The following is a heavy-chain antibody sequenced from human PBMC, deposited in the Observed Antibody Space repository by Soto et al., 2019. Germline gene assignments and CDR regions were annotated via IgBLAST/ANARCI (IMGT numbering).Heavy chain of an antibody. CDR1: GGTFSSYA. CDR2: IIPIFGTA. J-gene: IGHJ4*02. Sequence: QVQLVQSGAEVKKPGSSVKVSCKDSGGTFSSYAISWVRQAPGPGLEWMGGIIPIFGTANYAQKFQGRVTITADEPTSTAYRELRSLRSEDRAVYYCARYCSGRSCPNDYWGQGTLVTVSS. V-gene: IGHV1-69*01. CDR3: ARYCSGRSCPNDY. D-gene: IGHD2-15*01.